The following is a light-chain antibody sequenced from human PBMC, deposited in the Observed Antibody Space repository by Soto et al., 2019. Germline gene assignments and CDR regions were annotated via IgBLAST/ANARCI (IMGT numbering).Light chain of an antibody. CDR3: KQGTYWPRLT. V-gene: IGKV2-30*01. J-gene: IGKJ4*01. CDR2: KVS. Sequence: DVVMTQSPLSLPVTLGQPASISCRSSQSLVYSDGNTYLNWFHQRPGQSPRRLIYKVSNRDSGVPDRFIGSESGTDFTLKISRVEAEDVGVYYCKQGTYWPRLTFGGGTKVQIK. CDR1: QSLVYSDGNTY.